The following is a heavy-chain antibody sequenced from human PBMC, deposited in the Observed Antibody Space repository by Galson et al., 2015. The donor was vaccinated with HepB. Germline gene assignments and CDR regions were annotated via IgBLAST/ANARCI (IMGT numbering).Heavy chain of an antibody. V-gene: IGHV1-18*01. CDR2: VSTFNGNT. D-gene: IGHD6-19*01. CDR3: ARGYSSGLTTSYYYGMDV. Sequence: APGQGLEWMGWVSTFNGNTNYAQKFQGRVTMTTDTSTSTAYIDLRSLRSDDTAIYFCARGYSSGLTTSYYYGMDVWGQGTTVTVSS. J-gene: IGHJ6*02.